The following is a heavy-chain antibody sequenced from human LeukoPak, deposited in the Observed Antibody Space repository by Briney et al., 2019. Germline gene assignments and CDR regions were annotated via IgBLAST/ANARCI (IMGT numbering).Heavy chain of an antibody. D-gene: IGHD3-22*01. J-gene: IGHJ4*02. CDR3: ATPHDATAYYYDSSGYFY. CDR2: IYPGDSDT. CDR1: GYTFTNYW. Sequence: GESLKISGEGSGYTFTNYWIGWVRQMPGKGLEWMGIIYPGDSDTRYSPSFQGQVTISADKSITTAYLQWSSLKASDTAMYYCATPHDATAYYYDSSGYFYWGQGTLVTVSS. V-gene: IGHV5-51*01.